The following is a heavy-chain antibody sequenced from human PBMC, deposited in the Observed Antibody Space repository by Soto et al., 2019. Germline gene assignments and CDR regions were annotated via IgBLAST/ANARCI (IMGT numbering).Heavy chain of an antibody. CDR3: ARSDPITIFGVVMGYYYYGMDV. J-gene: IGHJ6*02. V-gene: IGHV1-69*13. CDR1: GGTFSSYA. CDR2: IIPIFGTA. D-gene: IGHD3-3*01. Sequence: ASVKVSCKASGGTFSSYAISWVRQAPGQGLEWMGGIIPIFGTANYAQKYQGRVTITAGESTSTAYMELSSLRSEDTAVYYCARSDPITIFGVVMGYYYYGMDVWGQGTTVTVSS.